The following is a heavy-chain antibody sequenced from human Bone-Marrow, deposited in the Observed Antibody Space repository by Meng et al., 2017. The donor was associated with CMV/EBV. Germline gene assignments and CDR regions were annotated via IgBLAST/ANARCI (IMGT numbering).Heavy chain of an antibody. D-gene: IGHD3-3*01. CDR2: INPHSGGT. CDR1: GYTLTGYN. V-gene: IGHV1-2*02. J-gene: IGHJ6*02. Sequence: ASVKVSCKASGYTLTGYNIHWVRQAPGQGLEWLGWINPHSGGTIYAQKFEDRVTLTSDTSISTAYMELRRLRSDDTAVFFCARLFHTTLGTNYYYGMDVWGPGTTVTVSS. CDR3: ARLFHTTLGTNYYYGMDV.